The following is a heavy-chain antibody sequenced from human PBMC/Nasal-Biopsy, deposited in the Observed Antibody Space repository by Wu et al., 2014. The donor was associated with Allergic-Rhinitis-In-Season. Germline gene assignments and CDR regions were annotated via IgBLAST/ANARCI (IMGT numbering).Heavy chain of an antibody. V-gene: IGHV3-30*04. CDR2: ISDDEHKT. CDR1: GFTFNSFA. D-gene: IGHD5-24*01. J-gene: IGHJ1*01. CDR3: ARDLSPIMATAYFQH. Sequence: LRLSCAASGFTFNSFAMHWVRQAPGKGLEWVSLISDDEHKTSYADSVKGRFTISRDNSKNTVYLQMNSLRPEDTAVYFCARDLSPIMATAYFQHWGQGTQVTVSS.